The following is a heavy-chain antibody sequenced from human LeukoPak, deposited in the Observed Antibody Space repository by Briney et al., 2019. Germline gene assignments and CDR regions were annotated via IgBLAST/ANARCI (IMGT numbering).Heavy chain of an antibody. D-gene: IGHD6-13*01. CDR3: TATLAAAGDAFDI. Sequence: GGSLRLSCAASGFTFSSYAMSWVRQAPGKGLEWVSAISGSGGSTYYADSVKGRFTISRDNSKNTLYLQMNSLRAEDTAVYYCTATLAAAGDAFDIWGQGTMVTVSS. J-gene: IGHJ3*02. V-gene: IGHV3-23*01. CDR2: ISGSGGST. CDR1: GFTFSSYA.